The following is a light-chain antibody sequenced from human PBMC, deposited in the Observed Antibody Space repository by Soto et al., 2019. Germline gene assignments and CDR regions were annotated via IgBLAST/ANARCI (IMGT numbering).Light chain of an antibody. V-gene: IGLV1-44*01. CDR3: AAWDDSLNGLVV. J-gene: IGLJ2*01. CDR1: SSNIGSNT. CDR2: SNN. Sequence: QSVLTQPPSASGTPGQRVTISCSGSSSNIGSNTVNWYQQLPGTAPKLLIYSNNQRPSGVPDRFSGSKSGTSASLAIIGLQSEDDADYYCAAWDDSLNGLVVFGGVTQLTVL.